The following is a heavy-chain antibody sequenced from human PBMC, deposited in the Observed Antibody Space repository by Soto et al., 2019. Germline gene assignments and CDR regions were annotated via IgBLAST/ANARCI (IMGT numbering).Heavy chain of an antibody. CDR2: ISAYNGNT. D-gene: IGHD2-15*01. CDR1: GYTFTSYG. V-gene: IGHV1-18*01. Sequence: ASVKVSCKASGYTFTSYGISWVRQAPGQGLEWMGWISAYNGNTNYAQKLQGRVTMTTDTSTSTAYMELRSLRSDDTAVYYCVRSTPDIVVVVAATDYYYYMDVWGKGTTITVSS. CDR3: VRSTPDIVVVVAATDYYYYMDV. J-gene: IGHJ6*03.